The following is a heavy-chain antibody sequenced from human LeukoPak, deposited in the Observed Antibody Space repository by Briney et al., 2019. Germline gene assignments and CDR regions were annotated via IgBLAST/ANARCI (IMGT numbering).Heavy chain of an antibody. J-gene: IGHJ5*02. Sequence: ASVKVSCKASGYTFTSYDINWVRQATGQGLEWMGWMNPNSGNTGYAQKFQGRVTMTRNTSISTAYMELSSLRSEDTAVYYCARRRLRCPVFDPWGQGTLVTVSS. CDR1: GYTFTSYD. D-gene: IGHD4-17*01. CDR2: MNPNSGNT. V-gene: IGHV1-8*01. CDR3: ARRRLRCPVFDP.